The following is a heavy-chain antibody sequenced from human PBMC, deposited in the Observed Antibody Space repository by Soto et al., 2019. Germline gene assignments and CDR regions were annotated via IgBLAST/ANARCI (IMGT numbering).Heavy chain of an antibody. CDR1: GYTFTSYY. J-gene: IGHJ6*02. D-gene: IGHD6-13*01. CDR3: ARQIAAAVHYYGMDV. CDR2: INPSGGST. V-gene: IGHV1-46*01. Sequence: ASVKVSCKASGYTFTSYYMHWVRQAPGQGLEWMGIINPSGGSTSYAQKFQGRVTMTRNTSISTAYMELSSLRSEDTAVYYCARQIAAAVHYYGMDVWGQGTTVTVSS.